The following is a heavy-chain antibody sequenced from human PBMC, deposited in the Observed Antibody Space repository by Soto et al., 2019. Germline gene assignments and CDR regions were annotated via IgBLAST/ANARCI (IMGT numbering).Heavy chain of an antibody. D-gene: IGHD6-13*01. CDR3: ARGGSTWYFPLFDP. V-gene: IGHV4-30-2*01. CDR1: NGSISSGGSS. Sequence: QLQLLESGSGLVKPSQPLSLTCAVSNGSISSGGSSWSWIRQPPGKALEWIGYIFQSGSTYYKSSLKSRVIISLDRSKTQFSLKLNSVTAADTGVYFCARGGSTWYFPLFDPCGQGALVTVS. J-gene: IGHJ5*02. CDR2: IFQSGST.